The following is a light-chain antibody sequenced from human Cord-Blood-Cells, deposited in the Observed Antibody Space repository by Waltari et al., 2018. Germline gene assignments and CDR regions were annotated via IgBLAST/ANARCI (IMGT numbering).Light chain of an antibody. Sequence: DIQMTQSTSYLSASVGDRVTITCQASQDISNYLNWYQQKPGKAPKLLIYDASNLETGVPSRFSGSGSGTDFTFTISSLQPEDIATYYCQQYDNLLFTFGPGTKVDIK. CDR2: DAS. CDR3: QQYDNLLFT. J-gene: IGKJ3*01. CDR1: QDISNY. V-gene: IGKV1-33*01.